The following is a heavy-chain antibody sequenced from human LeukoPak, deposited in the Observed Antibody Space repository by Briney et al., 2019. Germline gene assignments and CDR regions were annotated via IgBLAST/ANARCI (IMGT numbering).Heavy chain of an antibody. Sequence: GGSLRLSCAASGFTFSSYGMHWVRQAPGKRLEWVAVIWYDGSNKYYADSVRGRFTISRDNSKNTLYLQMNSLRAEDTAVYYCARDRKWYFDLWGRGTLVTVSS. CDR1: GFTFSSYG. V-gene: IGHV3-33*01. CDR3: ARDRKWYFDL. CDR2: IWYDGSNK. J-gene: IGHJ2*01.